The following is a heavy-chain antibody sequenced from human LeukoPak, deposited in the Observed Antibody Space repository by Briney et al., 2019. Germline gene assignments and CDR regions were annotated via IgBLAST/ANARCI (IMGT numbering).Heavy chain of an antibody. D-gene: IGHD3-3*01. V-gene: IGHV1-2*02. CDR1: GYTFTGYY. CDR3: ARSITIFGAIPYYFDY. Sequence: ASVKVSCKASGYTFTGYYMHWVRQAPGQGLEWMGWINPNSGGTNYAQKFQGRVTMTRDTSISTAYMELSRLRSDDTAVYYCARSITIFGAIPYYFDYWGQGTLVTVSS. CDR2: INPNSGGT. J-gene: IGHJ4*02.